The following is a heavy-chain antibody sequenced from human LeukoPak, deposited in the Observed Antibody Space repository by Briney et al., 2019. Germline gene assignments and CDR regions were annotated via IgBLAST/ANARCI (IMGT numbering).Heavy chain of an antibody. CDR1: GGSISSYY. J-gene: IGHJ1*01. CDR2: IYTSGST. CDR3: ARSGDTLIVVDAEYFQH. D-gene: IGHD3-22*01. Sequence: SETLSLTCTVSGGSISSYYWSWIRQPAGKGLEWIGRIYTSGSTNYNPSLKSRVTMSVDTSKNQFSLKLSSVTAADTAVYYCARSGDTLIVVDAEYFQHWGQGTLVTVSS. V-gene: IGHV4-4*07.